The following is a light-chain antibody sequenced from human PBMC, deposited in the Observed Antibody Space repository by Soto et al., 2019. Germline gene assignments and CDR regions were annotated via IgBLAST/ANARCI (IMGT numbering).Light chain of an antibody. CDR3: CSYGGTFYV. V-gene: IGLV2-8*01. J-gene: IGLJ1*01. Sequence: QSALTQPPSASGSPGQSVTISCTGTSSDVGGYNFVSWYQQHPGKAPQLIIYEVTKRPSGVPDRFSGSKSGNTASLTISGLQAEGEADYYCCSYGGTFYVFGTGTKVTVL. CDR2: EVT. CDR1: SSDVGGYNF.